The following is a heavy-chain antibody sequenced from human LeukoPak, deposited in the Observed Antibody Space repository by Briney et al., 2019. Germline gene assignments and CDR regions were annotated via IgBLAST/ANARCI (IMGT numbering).Heavy chain of an antibody. CDR3: ARDPYCSSTSCSWL. Sequence: PSETLSLTCTVSGGSISSSSYYWGWIRQPPGKGLEWIGSIYYSGSTYYNPSLKSRVTISVDTSKNQFSLKLSSVTAADTAVYYCARDPYCSSTSCSWLWGQGTLVTVSS. V-gene: IGHV4-39*07. J-gene: IGHJ4*02. D-gene: IGHD2-2*01. CDR1: GGSISSSSYY. CDR2: IYYSGST.